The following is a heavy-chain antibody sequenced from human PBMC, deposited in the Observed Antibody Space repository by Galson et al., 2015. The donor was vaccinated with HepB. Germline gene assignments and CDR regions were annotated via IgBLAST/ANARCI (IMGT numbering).Heavy chain of an antibody. CDR3: TSIYDFWSGYWNY. Sequence: SLRLSCAASGFTFGDYTMSWFRQAPGKGLEWVGVIRSKAYGGTTEYAASVKGRFTISRDDSKSIAYLQMNSLKTEDTAVYYCTSIYDFWSGYWNYWGQGTLVTVSS. CDR2: IRSKAYGGTT. D-gene: IGHD3-3*01. V-gene: IGHV3-49*03. J-gene: IGHJ4*02. CDR1: GFTFGDYT.